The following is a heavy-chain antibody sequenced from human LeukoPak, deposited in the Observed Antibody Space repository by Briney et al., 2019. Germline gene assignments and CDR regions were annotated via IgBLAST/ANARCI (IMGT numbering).Heavy chain of an antibody. J-gene: IGHJ4*02. D-gene: IGHD2-15*01. CDR1: GYTFTGYY. Sequence: GASVKVSCKASGYTFTGYYIHWVRQAPGQGLEWMGRINPNSGGSNYAQKFQGRVTMTRDTSISTAYMELSRLGSDDTAVYFCARSLGYCSGGGCGYWGQRTLVTVSS. CDR3: ARSLGYCSGGGCGY. CDR2: INPNSGGS. V-gene: IGHV1-2*06.